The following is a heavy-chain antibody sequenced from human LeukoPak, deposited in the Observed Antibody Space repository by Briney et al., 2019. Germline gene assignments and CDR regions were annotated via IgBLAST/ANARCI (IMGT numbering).Heavy chain of an antibody. Sequence: ASVKVSCTASGYTFTSYGISWVRQAPGQGLEWMGWISACNGNTNYAQKLQGRVTMTTDTSTSTAYMELRSLRSDDTAVYYCARTVGIAAAGYFDYWGQGTLVTVSS. V-gene: IGHV1-18*01. J-gene: IGHJ4*02. D-gene: IGHD6-13*01. CDR1: GYTFTSYG. CDR2: ISACNGNT. CDR3: ARTVGIAAAGYFDY.